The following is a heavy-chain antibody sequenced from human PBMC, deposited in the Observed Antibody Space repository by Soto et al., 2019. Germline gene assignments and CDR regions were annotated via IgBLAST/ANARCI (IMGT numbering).Heavy chain of an antibody. D-gene: IGHD2-2*01. CDR3: ARGDRGGIVVVPAAKADYYYYYMDV. Sequence: SETLSLTCAVYGGSFSGYYWSWIRQPPGKGLEWIGEINHSGSTNYNPSLKSRVTISVDTSKNQFSLKLSSVTAADTAVYYCARGDRGGIVVVPAAKADYYYYYMDVWGKGTTVTVSS. CDR1: GGSFSGYY. V-gene: IGHV4-34*01. J-gene: IGHJ6*03. CDR2: INHSGST.